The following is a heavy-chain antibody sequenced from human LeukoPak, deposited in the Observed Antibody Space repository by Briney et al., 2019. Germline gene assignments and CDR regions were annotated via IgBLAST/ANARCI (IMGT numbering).Heavy chain of an antibody. CDR1: GYTFTGYY. V-gene: IGHV1-2*02. CDR3: ASTGIAAAGTGFDP. D-gene: IGHD6-13*01. J-gene: IGHJ5*02. Sequence: GASVKVSCKASGYTFTGYYMYWVRQAPGQGLEWMGWINPNSGGTNYAQKFQGRVTMTRDTSISTAYMELSRLRSDDTAVYYCASTGIAAAGTGFDPWGQGTLVTVSS. CDR2: INPNSGGT.